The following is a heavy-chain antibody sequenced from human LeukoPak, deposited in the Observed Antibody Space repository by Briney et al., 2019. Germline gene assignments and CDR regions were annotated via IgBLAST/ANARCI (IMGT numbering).Heavy chain of an antibody. J-gene: IGHJ1*01. Sequence: GESLKISCKGSGYSFTSYWIAWVRQMPGKGLEWMGIIYPGDSDTRYSPSFQGQVTISADKSVSTAYLQWSSLKASDTAMYYCARLADPDGSFSIAECFQHWGQGTLVTVSS. D-gene: IGHD1-26*01. CDR3: ARLADPDGSFSIAECFQH. CDR1: GYSFTSYW. CDR2: IYPGDSDT. V-gene: IGHV5-51*01.